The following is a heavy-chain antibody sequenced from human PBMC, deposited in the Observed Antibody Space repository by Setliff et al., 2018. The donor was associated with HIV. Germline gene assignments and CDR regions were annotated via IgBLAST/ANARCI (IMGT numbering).Heavy chain of an antibody. CDR2: INHSGGT. CDR1: GRSFSGYY. CDR3: ARGWGHDGFDF. V-gene: IGHV4-34*01. J-gene: IGHJ3*01. Sequence: PSETLSLTCAVYGRSFSGYYWNWIRQSPGKGLEWIGEINHSGGTNYNPSLKSRVTTSIDTSKNQFSLNVSSVTAADTAVYYCARGWGHDGFDFWGQGTMVTVSS. D-gene: IGHD7-27*01.